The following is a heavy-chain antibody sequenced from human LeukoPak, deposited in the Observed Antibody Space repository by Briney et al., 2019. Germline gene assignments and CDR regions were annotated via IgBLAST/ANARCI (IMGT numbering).Heavy chain of an antibody. Sequence: SETLSLTCAVSGGSFSPYYWSWIRQHPGKGLEWIGYIYYSGSTNYNPSLKSRVTISVDTSKNQFSLKLSSVTAADTAVYYCARAGDYYDSSGHDYWGQGTLVTVSS. D-gene: IGHD3-22*01. V-gene: IGHV4-59*01. CDR3: ARAGDYYDSSGHDY. J-gene: IGHJ4*02. CDR1: GGSFSPYY. CDR2: IYYSGST.